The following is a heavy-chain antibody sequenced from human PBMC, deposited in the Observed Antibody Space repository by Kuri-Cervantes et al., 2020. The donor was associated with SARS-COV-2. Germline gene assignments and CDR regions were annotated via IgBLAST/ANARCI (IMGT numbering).Heavy chain of an antibody. Sequence: KVSCKGSGYSFSNSWIGWVRQMPGKGLEWMGIIYPDDWDTKYSPSFEGQVTMSADKSIHAAYLYWSNLKASDTAIYFCARRREGYCGGNKGYRWFHPWGQGTLVTVSS. V-gene: IGHV5-51*01. CDR3: ARRREGYCGGNKGYRWFHP. J-gene: IGHJ5*02. CDR1: GYSFSNSW. CDR2: IYPDDWDT. D-gene: IGHD2-21*01.